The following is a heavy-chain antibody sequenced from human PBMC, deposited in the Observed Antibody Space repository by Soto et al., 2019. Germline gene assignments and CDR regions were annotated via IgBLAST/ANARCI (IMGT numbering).Heavy chain of an antibody. Sequence: SETLSLTCTVSGGSIGSYYCSWRRQPPGKGLEWIGYIYYSGSTNYNPSLKSRVTISVDTSKNQFSLKLSSVTAADTAVYYCARDGGPVTPYGMDVWGQGTTVTVSS. CDR1: GGSIGSYY. V-gene: IGHV4-59*12. CDR3: ARDGGPVTPYGMDV. CDR2: IYYSGST. D-gene: IGHD4-17*01. J-gene: IGHJ6*02.